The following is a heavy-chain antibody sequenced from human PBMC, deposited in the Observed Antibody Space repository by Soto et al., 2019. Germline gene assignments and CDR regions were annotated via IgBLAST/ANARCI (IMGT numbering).Heavy chain of an antibody. J-gene: IGHJ3*02. CDR3: ARDPQWLGNDAFDI. CDR2: IWYDGSNK. CDR1: GFTFSSYG. Sequence: GGSLRLSCAASGFTFSSYGMHWVRQAPGKGLEWVAVIWYDGSNKYYADSVKGRFTISRDNSKNTLYLQMNSLRAEDTAVYYCARDPQWLGNDAFDIWGQGTMVTVSS. D-gene: IGHD6-19*01. V-gene: IGHV3-33*01.